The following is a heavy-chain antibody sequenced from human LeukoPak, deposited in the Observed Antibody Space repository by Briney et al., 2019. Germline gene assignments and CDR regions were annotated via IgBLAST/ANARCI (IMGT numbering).Heavy chain of an antibody. CDR2: INHSGST. D-gene: IGHD3-3*01. J-gene: IGHJ3*02. CDR3: ARGPTYYDFWSGWDAFDI. CDR1: GGSFSGYY. V-gene: IGHV4-34*01. Sequence: SETLSLTCAVYGGSFSGYYWSWIRQPPGKGLEWIGEINHSGSTNYNPSLKSRVTISVDKSKNQFSLKLSSVTAADTAVYYCARGPTYYDFWSGWDAFDIWGQGTMVTVSS.